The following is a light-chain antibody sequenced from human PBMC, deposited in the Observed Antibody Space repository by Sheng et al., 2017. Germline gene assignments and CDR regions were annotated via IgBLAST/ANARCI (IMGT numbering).Light chain of an antibody. J-gene: IGKJ4*01. CDR1: QSVDKY. CDR3: QHRSSWPLT. V-gene: IGKV3-11*01. Sequence: ETVLTQSPATLSLSPGERATLSCRASQSVDKYLAWYQQKPGQPPRLLIYDAFERATGIPARFSGSGSGTDFTLTISSLEPEDFAVYYCQHRSSWPLTFGGGTKVE. CDR2: DAF.